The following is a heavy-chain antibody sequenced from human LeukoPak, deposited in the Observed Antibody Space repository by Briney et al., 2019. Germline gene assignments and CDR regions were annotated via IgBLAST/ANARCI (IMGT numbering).Heavy chain of an antibody. J-gene: IGHJ4*02. Sequence: GGSLRLSCAASGFDFSNYWMYWVRQAPGKGLEWVANIKQDGSEKYYVDSVRGRFTISRDNAKNSLSLQMNSLRAEDTAVYYSASNYGGWGQGTLVTVSS. CDR3: ASNYGG. D-gene: IGHD4-11*01. V-gene: IGHV3-7*03. CDR2: IKQDGSEK. CDR1: GFDFSNYW.